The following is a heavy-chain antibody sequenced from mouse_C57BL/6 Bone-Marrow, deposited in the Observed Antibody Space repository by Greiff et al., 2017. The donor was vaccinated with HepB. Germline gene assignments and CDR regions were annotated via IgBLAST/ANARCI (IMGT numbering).Heavy chain of an antibody. Sequence: VQLQQPGAELVKPGASVKMSCKASGYTFTSYWITWVKQRPGQGLEWIGDIYPGSGSTNYNEKFKSKATLTVDTSSSTAYMQLSSLTSEDSAVYYCAEYWGPYYYAMDYWGQGTSVTVSS. CDR1: GYTFTSYW. J-gene: IGHJ4*01. D-gene: IGHD4-1*01. CDR2: IYPGSGST. V-gene: IGHV1-55*01. CDR3: AEYWGPYYYAMDY.